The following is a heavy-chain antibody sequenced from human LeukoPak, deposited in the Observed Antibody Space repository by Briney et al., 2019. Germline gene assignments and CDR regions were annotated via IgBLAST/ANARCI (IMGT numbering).Heavy chain of an antibody. J-gene: IGHJ4*02. Sequence: PGGSLRLSCAASGFTFDDYAMHWVRQAPGKGLEWVSGISWNSGSVGYADSVKGRFTISRDNAKNSLYLQMNSLRAEDTAIYYCARGSNGNFDCWGQGTLVTVSS. CDR2: ISWNSGSV. CDR1: GFTFDDYA. D-gene: IGHD1-26*01. CDR3: ARGSNGNFDC. V-gene: IGHV3-9*01.